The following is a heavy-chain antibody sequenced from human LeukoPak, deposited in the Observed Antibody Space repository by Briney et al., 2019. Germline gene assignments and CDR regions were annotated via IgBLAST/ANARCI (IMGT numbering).Heavy chain of an antibody. J-gene: IGHJ4*02. CDR1: GYTFTNYC. V-gene: IGHV1-18*01. D-gene: IGHD2-2*01. CDR3: ARDDQEYCSSTSCERPFDY. Sequence: AAVTVSCKASGYTFTNYCIRLVRQAPAPGLEWMGWISAYKGNTYYAQKLQDSVTMTTDTSMSTAYMELRSLRSDDTAVYYCARDDQEYCSSTSCERPFDYWGQGTPVTVSS. CDR2: ISAYKGNT.